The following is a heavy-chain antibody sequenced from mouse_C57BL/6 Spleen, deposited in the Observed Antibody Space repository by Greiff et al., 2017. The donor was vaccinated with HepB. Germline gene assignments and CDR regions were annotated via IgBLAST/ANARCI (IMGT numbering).Heavy chain of an antibody. D-gene: IGHD1-1*01. CDR3: AIDGYYGSSPWFSY. CDR2: ISDGGSYT. Sequence: EVKLMESGGGLVKPGGSLKLSCAASGFTFSSYAMSWVRQTPEKRLEWVATISDGGSYTYYPDNVKGRFTISRDNAKNNLYLQMSHLKSEDTAMYYCAIDGYYGSSPWFSYWGEGALVTVSA. J-gene: IGHJ3*01. V-gene: IGHV5-4*01. CDR1: GFTFSSYA.